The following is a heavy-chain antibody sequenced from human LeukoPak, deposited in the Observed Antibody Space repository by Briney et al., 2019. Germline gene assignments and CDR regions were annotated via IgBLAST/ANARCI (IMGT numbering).Heavy chain of an antibody. V-gene: IGHV3-21*04. D-gene: IGHD2-2*01. J-gene: IGHJ1*01. CDR3: ARAPAAIHRPYFQH. Sequence: GGSLRLSCAASGFTFSSYSMNWVRQAPGKGLEWVSSISSSSSYIYYADSVKGRFTISRDNAKNSLYLQMNSLRAEDTAVYYCARAPAAIHRPYFQHWGQGTLVTVSS. CDR1: GFTFSSYS. CDR2: ISSSSSYI.